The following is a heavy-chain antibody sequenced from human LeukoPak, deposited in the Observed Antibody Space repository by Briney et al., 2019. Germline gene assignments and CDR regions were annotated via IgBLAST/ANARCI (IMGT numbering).Heavy chain of an antibody. J-gene: IGHJ4*02. CDR3: AKSASLGYDSSGPLDY. CDR2: ISWDGGST. CDR1: GFTFDDYA. V-gene: IGHV3-43D*04. Sequence: GGSLRLSCAASGFTFDDYAMHWVRQAPGKGLEWVSLISWDGGSTYYADSVKGRFTISRDNSKNSLYLQMISLRAEDTALYYCAKSASLGYDSSGPLDYWGQGTLVTVSS. D-gene: IGHD3-22*01.